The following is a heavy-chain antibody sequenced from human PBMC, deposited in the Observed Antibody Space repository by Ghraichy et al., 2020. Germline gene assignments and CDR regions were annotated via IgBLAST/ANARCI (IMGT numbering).Heavy chain of an antibody. CDR1: GGTFSSYA. CDR3: ARGIQLWRGVYYYYYMDV. V-gene: IGHV1-69*13. J-gene: IGHJ6*03. D-gene: IGHD5-18*01. CDR2: IIPIFGTA. Sequence: SVKVSCRASGGTFSSYAISWVRQAPGQGLEWMGGIIPIFGTANYAQKFQGRVTITADESTSTAYMELSSLRSEDTAVYYCARGIQLWRGVYYYYYMDVWGKGTTVTVSS.